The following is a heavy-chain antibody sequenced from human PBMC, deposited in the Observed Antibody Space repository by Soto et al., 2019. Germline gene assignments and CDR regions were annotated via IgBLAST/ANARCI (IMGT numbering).Heavy chain of an antibody. CDR1: GGTFSSYA. J-gene: IGHJ5*02. CDR3: ARVFFDFWGGSGNWFYP. CDR2: IIPIFGTA. V-gene: IGHV1-69*13. Sequence: ASVKVSCKASGGTFSSYAISWVLQAPGQGLEWMGGIIPIFGTANYAQKFQGRVTITADESTSTAYMELSSLRSEDTAVYYCARVFFDFWGGSGNWFYPWGRGTL. D-gene: IGHD3-3*01.